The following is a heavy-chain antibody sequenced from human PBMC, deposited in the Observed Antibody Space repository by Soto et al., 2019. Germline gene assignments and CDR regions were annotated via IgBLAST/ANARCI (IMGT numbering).Heavy chain of an antibody. V-gene: IGHV3-30*18. CDR1: GFTFSSYG. CDR3: AKGPYCGGDCYSDDFDY. Sequence: QVQLVESGGGVVQPGRSQRLSCAASGFTFSSYGMHWVRQAPGKGLEWVAVISYDGSNKYYADSVKGRFTISRDNSKNTLYLQMNSLRAEDTAVYYCAKGPYCGGDCYSDDFDYWGQGTLVTVSS. J-gene: IGHJ4*02. CDR2: ISYDGSNK. D-gene: IGHD2-21*02.